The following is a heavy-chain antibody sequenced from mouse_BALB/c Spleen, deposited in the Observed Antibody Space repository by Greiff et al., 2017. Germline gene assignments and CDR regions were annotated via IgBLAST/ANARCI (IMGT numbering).Heavy chain of an antibody. CDR3: AKSYYGKSYDAMDY. V-gene: IGHV2-2*02. D-gene: IGHD1-1*01. Sequence: VQLQQSGPGLVQPSQSLSITCTVSGFSLTSYGVHWVRQSPGKGLEWLGVIWSGGSSDYNAAFISRLSISKDNSKSQVFFKMNSLQANDTAIYYFAKSYYGKSYDAMDYWGQGTSVTVSS. CDR2: IWSGGSS. J-gene: IGHJ4*01. CDR1: GFSLTSYG.